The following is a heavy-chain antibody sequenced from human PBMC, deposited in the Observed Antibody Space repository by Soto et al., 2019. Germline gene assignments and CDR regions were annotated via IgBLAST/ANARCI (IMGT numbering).Heavy chain of an antibody. J-gene: IGHJ5*01. CDR3: ARGRYCLTGRCFPNWFDS. V-gene: IGHV4-30-4*01. CDR2: IYKSATT. Sequence: SETLYLTCSVSGDSISNLDYFWAWIRQPPGQALEYIGYIYKSATTYYNPSFESRVAISVDTSKRQFSLNVTSVTAADTAVYFCARGRYCLTGRCFPNWFDSWGQGALVTVS. CDR1: GDSISNLDYF. D-gene: IGHD7-27*01.